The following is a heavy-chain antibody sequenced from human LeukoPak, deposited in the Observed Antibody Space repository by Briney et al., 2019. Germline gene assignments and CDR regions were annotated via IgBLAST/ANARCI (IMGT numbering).Heavy chain of an antibody. CDR1: GFTFSYYS. J-gene: IGHJ3*02. CDR3: ARSSIAALRRGAFDI. Sequence: GGSLRLSCVGSGFTFSYYSMTWVRQVPGKGLDYISYISSSGGATHYVDSVKGRFTISRDNAKNSVYLQMDSLRAEDTAVYYCARSSIAALRRGAFDIWGQGTMVTVSS. V-gene: IGHV3-48*01. CDR2: ISSSGGAT. D-gene: IGHD6-6*01.